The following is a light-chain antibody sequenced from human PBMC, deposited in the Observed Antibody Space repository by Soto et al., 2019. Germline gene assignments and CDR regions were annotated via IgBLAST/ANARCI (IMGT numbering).Light chain of an antibody. CDR3: QQTYSTPIT. CDR1: QSISSF. CDR2: AAS. Sequence: DIQITPSPSSLSASVGDRVTITSRASQSISSFLSWYQQKPGVAPKLLIYAASSLQSGVPSRFSGSGSGTDFTLTISSLQPEDFATYYCQQTYSTPITFGQGTRLEIK. J-gene: IGKJ5*01. V-gene: IGKV1-39*01.